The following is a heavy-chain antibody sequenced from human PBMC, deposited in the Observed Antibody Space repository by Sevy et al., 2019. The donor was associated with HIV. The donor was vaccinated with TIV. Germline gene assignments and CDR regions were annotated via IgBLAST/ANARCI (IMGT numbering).Heavy chain of an antibody. CDR2: ISTSSSTI. Sequence: GGSLRLSCAASGFSFSTYSMNWVRQAPGKGLEWVSYISTSSSTIYYADSVKGRFTISRDNAKRSLYLQMNSLRDEDTAVYYCARVAAVASTLYYFDFWGQGTLVTASS. J-gene: IGHJ4*02. CDR3: ARVAAVASTLYYFDF. CDR1: GFSFSTYS. D-gene: IGHD6-19*01. V-gene: IGHV3-48*02.